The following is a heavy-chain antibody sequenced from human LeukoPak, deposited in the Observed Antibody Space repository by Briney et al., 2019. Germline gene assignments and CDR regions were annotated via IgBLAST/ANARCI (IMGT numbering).Heavy chain of an antibody. J-gene: IGHJ5*02. CDR3: ARAWVMINWFDP. Sequence: GASVKVSCKASGYTFTSYAMHWVRQAPGQRLEWMGWISAYNGNTNYAQKLQGRVTMTTDTSTSTAYMELRSLRSDDTAVYYCARAWVMINWFDPWGQGTLVTVSS. D-gene: IGHD3-3*01. CDR2: ISAYNGNT. V-gene: IGHV1-18*01. CDR1: GYTFTSYA.